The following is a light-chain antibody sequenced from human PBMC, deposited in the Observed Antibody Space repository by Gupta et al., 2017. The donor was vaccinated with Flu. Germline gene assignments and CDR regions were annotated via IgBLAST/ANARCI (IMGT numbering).Light chain of an antibody. CDR3: QQHNGR. V-gene: IGKV1-9*01. Sequence: DNELTQSPSFLSASVGARLTVTCRASQAIGIYLAWYQQKPGKAPKLLIYAASTLQSGFPSRFSGSGSGTEFTLTISSLQPEDVATYYCQQHNGRFGGGTKVEIK. J-gene: IGKJ4*01. CDR1: QAIGIY. CDR2: AAS.